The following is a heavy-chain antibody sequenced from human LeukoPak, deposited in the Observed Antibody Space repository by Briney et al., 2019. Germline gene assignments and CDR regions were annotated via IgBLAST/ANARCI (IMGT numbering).Heavy chain of an antibody. CDR3: ARGHTMVRGAVDY. CDR2: IYHSGST. Sequence: PSGTLSLTCAVAGGSISSSNWWSWVRQPPGKGLEWIGEIYHSGSTNYNPSLKSRVTISVDKSKNQFSLKLSSVTAADTAVYYCARGHTMVRGAVDYWGQGTLVTVSS. J-gene: IGHJ4*02. V-gene: IGHV4-4*02. CDR1: GGSISSSNW. D-gene: IGHD3-10*01.